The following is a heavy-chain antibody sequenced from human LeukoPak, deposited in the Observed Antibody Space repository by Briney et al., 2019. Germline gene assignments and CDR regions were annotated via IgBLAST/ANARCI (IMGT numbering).Heavy chain of an antibody. J-gene: IGHJ6*02. Sequence: SETLSLTCTVSGGSISSYYWSWIRQPAGKGLEWIGRIYTSGSTNYNPSLKSRVTMSVDTSKNQFSLKLSSVTAADTAVHYCARDGCSSTSCYTDYYYYGMDVWGQGTTVTVSS. D-gene: IGHD2-2*02. CDR2: IYTSGST. CDR3: ARDGCSSTSCYTDYYYYGMDV. CDR1: GGSISSYY. V-gene: IGHV4-4*07.